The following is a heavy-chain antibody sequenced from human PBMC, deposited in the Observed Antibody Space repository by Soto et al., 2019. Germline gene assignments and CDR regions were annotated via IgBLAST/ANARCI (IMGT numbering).Heavy chain of an antibody. CDR1: GYTFTSYD. Sequence: QVQLVQSGAEVKTPGASVKVSCKASGYTFTSYDINWVRQATGQGLEWMGWMNPNSDNTGYAQKFQGRVTMTRNTSISTAYMELSSLRSEDAAVYYCAREHSSSWRFDYWGQGTLVTVSS. CDR3: AREHSSSWRFDY. CDR2: MNPNSDNT. D-gene: IGHD6-13*01. V-gene: IGHV1-8*01. J-gene: IGHJ4*02.